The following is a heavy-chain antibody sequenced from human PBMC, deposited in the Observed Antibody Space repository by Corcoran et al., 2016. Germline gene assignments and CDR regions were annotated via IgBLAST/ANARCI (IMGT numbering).Heavy chain of an antibody. J-gene: IGHJ6*02. Sequence: QVQLVQSGAEVKKPGASVKVSCKASGYTFTSYDINWVRQATGQGLEWMGWMNPNSGNTGYAQKFQGRVTMTRNTSISTAYMEMSGLRFEDTAVYYCARSSIATRRYYDYGMDVWGQGTSVTVSS. CDR2: MNPNSGNT. V-gene: IGHV1-8*01. CDR1: GYTFTSYD. D-gene: IGHD6-6*01. CDR3: ARSSIATRRYYDYGMDV.